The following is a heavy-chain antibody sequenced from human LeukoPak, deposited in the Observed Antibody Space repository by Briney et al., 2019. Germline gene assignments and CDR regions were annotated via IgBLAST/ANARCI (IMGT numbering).Heavy chain of an antibody. CDR1: GFTFNNYN. V-gene: IGHV3-21*04. CDR3: ARFYDYDSSGYYHFDY. CDR2: ISSHSSYI. D-gene: IGHD3-22*01. Sequence: PGGSLRLSCAASGFTFNNYNITWFRQAPGKGLEWVSSISSHSSYIYYADSVKGRFTVSRDNAKSSRYLQMNSLRVEDTAVYYCARFYDYDSSGYYHFDYWGQGTLVTVSS. J-gene: IGHJ4*02.